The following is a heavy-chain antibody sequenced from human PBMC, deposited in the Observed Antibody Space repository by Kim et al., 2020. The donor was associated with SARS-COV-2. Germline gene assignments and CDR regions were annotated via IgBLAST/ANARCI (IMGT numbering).Heavy chain of an antibody. Sequence: YADSVKGRFTISRDNSKNTLYLQMNSLRAEDTAVYYCAKGYGADGGVFDIWGQGTMVTVSS. CDR3: AKGYGADGGVFDI. D-gene: IGHD2-8*02. V-gene: IGHV3-30*02. J-gene: IGHJ3*02.